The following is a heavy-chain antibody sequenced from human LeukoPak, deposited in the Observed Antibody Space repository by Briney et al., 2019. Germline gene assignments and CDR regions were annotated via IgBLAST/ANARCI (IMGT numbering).Heavy chain of an antibody. Sequence: PGRSLRLSCAASGFSFSAYAMHWVRQAPGKGLEWVAIISYDGDRKFYADSVKGRFTISRDISKNMLYLRMSSLRVEDTAMYYCARDGGTAYYYFDYWSQGTLVTVSS. CDR1: GFSFSAYA. CDR3: ARDGGTAYYYFDY. CDR2: ISYDGDRK. V-gene: IGHV3-30-3*01. D-gene: IGHD3-9*01. J-gene: IGHJ4*02.